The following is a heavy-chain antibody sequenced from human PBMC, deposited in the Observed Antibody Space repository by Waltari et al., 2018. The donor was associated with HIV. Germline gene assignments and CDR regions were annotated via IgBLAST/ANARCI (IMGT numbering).Heavy chain of an antibody. CDR2: IYPGDSDT. CDR1: GYSFTSYW. CDR3: ARQRCSSTSCYVRDAFDI. Sequence: EVQLVQSGAEVKKPGESLKISCKGSGYSFTSYWIGWVRQMPGKGLEWMGIIYPGDSDTRYRPSFQGQVTISADKSISTAYLQWSSLKASDTAMYYCARQRCSSTSCYVRDAFDIWGQGTMVTVSS. V-gene: IGHV5-51*01. D-gene: IGHD2-2*01. J-gene: IGHJ3*02.